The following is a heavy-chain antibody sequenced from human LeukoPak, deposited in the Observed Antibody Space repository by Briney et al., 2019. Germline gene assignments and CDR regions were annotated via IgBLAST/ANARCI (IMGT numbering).Heavy chain of an antibody. J-gene: IGHJ4*02. D-gene: IGHD3-22*01. CDR3: ARGAYYEFDS. CDR1: GYSISSDYY. CDR2: IYISGST. Sequence: SETLSLTCTVSGYSISSDYYWGWIRQPAGKGLEWIGRIYISGSTNYNPSLKSRVTMSLDTSKNQFSLRLRSATAADTAVYYCARGAYYEFDSWGQGTLVTVSS. V-gene: IGHV4-4*07.